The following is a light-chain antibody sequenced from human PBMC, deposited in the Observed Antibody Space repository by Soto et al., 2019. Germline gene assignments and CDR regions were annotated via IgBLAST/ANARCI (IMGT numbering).Light chain of an antibody. V-gene: IGKV1-5*03. J-gene: IGKJ1*01. CDR2: KAS. Sequence: DIQMTQSPSTLSASVGDRVTITCRASQSISSWLAWYQQKPGKAPNLLIYKASSLESGVPSRFSGSGSGTEFTLTISSLQSDDVATYYCQQYNSYSRTFGQGTKVEIK. CDR1: QSISSW. CDR3: QQYNSYSRT.